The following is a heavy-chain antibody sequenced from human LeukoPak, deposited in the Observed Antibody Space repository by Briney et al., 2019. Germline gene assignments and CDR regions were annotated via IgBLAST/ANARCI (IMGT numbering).Heavy chain of an antibody. CDR2: IYHSGST. V-gene: IGHV4-30-2*01. J-gene: IGHJ4*02. D-gene: IGHD3-16*01. CDR1: GGSISSGGYS. CDR3: ARLSWGVRRYFDY. Sequence: NPSETLSLTCAVSGGSISSGGYSWSWIRQPPGKGLEWIGYIYHSGSTNYNPSLKSRVTISVDTSKNQFSLKLSSVTAADTAVYYCARLSWGVRRYFDYWGQGTLVTVSS.